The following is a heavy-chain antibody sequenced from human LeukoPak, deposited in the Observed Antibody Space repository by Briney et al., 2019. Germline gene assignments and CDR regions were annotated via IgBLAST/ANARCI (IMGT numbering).Heavy chain of an antibody. J-gene: IGHJ5*02. V-gene: IGHV1-2*02. CDR2: INPNSGGT. CDR3: ARDPGYSSSWYWFDP. Sequence: ASVKVSCKASGYTFTGYYMHWVRQAPGQGLEWMGWINPNSGGTNYAQKFQGRVTMARDTSISTAYMELRSLRSDDTAVYYCARDPGYSSSWYWFDPWGQGTLVTVSS. D-gene: IGHD6-13*01. CDR1: GYTFTGYY.